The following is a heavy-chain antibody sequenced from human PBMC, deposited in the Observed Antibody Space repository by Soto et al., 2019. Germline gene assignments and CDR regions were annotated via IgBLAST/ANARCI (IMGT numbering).Heavy chain of an antibody. CDR3: ALFDYYGSGSSHKDY. D-gene: IGHD3-10*01. Sequence: GGSLRPSCVASGFTFRTYAMSWVRQAPGKGLEWVSAISGSAGSTYYADSVKGRFTISRDNSKNTLYLQMNSLRAEDTAVYYCALFDYYGSGSSHKDYWGQGTLVTVSS. CDR2: ISGSAGST. CDR1: GFTFRTYA. J-gene: IGHJ4*02. V-gene: IGHV3-23*01.